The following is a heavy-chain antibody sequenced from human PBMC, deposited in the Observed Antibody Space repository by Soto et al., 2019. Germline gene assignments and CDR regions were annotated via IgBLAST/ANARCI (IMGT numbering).Heavy chain of an antibody. Sequence: PSETLSLTCTVSGGSISSGGYYCSWIRKHPGKGLEWIGYIYYSGSTYYNPSLKSRVTISVDTSKNQFSLKLSSVTAADTAVYYWATATTGYGSMDVWGKGTTVTVSS. CDR3: ATATTGYGSMDV. J-gene: IGHJ6*03. D-gene: IGHD1-1*01. V-gene: IGHV4-31*03. CDR2: IYYSGST. CDR1: GGSISSGGYY.